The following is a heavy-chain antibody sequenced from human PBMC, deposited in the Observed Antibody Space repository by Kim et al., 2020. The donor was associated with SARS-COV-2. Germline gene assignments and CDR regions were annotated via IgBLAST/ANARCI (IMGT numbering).Heavy chain of an antibody. CDR3: AREAVAGSFDH. J-gene: IGHJ4*02. D-gene: IGHD6-19*01. CDR2: NT. Sequence: NTDYSQKFKARVSITRDTAATTAYLELSGLRSEDTAVYYCAREAVAGSFDHWGQGTLVTVSS. V-gene: IGHV1-3*01.